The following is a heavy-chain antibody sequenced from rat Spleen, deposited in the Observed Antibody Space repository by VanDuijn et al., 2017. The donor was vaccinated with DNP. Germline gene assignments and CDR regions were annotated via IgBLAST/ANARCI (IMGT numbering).Heavy chain of an antibody. CDR3: ARWNSGHFDY. J-gene: IGHJ2*01. CDR1: GFTFSAYY. CDR2: IRYDGGYT. V-gene: IGHV5-22*01. Sequence: EVQLVESGGGLVQPGRSLKLSCAASGFTFSAYYMAWVRQAPAKGLEWVAYIRYDGGYTKYGDSVKGRFTISRDNAKNTLYLQMNSLRSEDMATYYCARWNSGHFDYWGQGVMVSVSS. D-gene: IGHD4-3*01.